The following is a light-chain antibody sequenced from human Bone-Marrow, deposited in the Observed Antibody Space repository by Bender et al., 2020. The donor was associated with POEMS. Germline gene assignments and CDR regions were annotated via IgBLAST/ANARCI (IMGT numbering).Light chain of an antibody. J-gene: IGLJ3*02. V-gene: IGLV1-44*01. CDR1: NSNIGTHA. CDR3: ASWDAGLSGGV. CDR2: SDN. Sequence: QSVLTQPPSASGTPGQRVTISCSGSNSNIGTHAVNWYQQFPGMAPTCLIYSDNQRPSGVPDRFYAFKSATSTSLAISRLQSEDEADYYCASWDAGLSGGVFGVGTKLTVL.